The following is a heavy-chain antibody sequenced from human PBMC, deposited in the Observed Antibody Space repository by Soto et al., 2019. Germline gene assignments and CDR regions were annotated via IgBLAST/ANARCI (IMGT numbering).Heavy chain of an antibody. CDR2: IKSKTDGGTT. CDR3: TTVLFVELLETQVKDRYYYYYMDV. D-gene: IGHD3-10*02. J-gene: IGHJ6*03. Sequence: PGGSLRLSCAASGFTFSNAWMSWVRQAPGKGLEWVGRIKSKTDGGTTDYTAPVKGRFTISRDDSKNTLYLQMNSLKTVDTVVYYFTTVLFVELLETQVKDRYYYYYMDVWGKGTTVTVSS. V-gene: IGHV3-15*01. CDR1: GFTFSNAW.